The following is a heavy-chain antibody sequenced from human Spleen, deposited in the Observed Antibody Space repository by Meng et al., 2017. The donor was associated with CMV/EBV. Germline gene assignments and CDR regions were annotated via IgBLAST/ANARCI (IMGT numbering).Heavy chain of an antibody. D-gene: IGHD2-15*01. CDR1: NGSISISSSY. CDR2: IYFSGST. V-gene: IGHV4-39*01. CDR3: ARRRGYNWFDP. J-gene: IGHJ5*02. Sequence: CSVSNGSISISSSYWGWIRQPPGKGLEWIASIYFSGSTHYNPSLKSRVTISVDTSKNQFSLKLRSVTAADTAVYYCARRRGYNWFDPWGQGTLVTVSS.